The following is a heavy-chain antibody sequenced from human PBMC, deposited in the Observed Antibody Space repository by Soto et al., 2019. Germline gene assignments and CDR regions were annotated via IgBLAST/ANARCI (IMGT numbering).Heavy chain of an antibody. CDR2: IYYSGST. D-gene: IGHD6-6*01. CDR3: AREKAARPPRGNWFDP. Sequence: PSETLSLTCTVSGGSISSGGYYWSWIRQHPGKGLEWIGYIYYSGSTYYNPSLKSRVTISVDTSKNQFSLKLSSVTAADTAVYYCAREKAARPPRGNWFDPWGQGTLVTVSS. V-gene: IGHV4-31*03. CDR1: GGSISSGGYY. J-gene: IGHJ5*02.